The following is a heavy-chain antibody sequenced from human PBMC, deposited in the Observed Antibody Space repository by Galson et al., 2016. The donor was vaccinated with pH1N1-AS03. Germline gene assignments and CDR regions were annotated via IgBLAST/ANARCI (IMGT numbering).Heavy chain of an antibody. CDR1: GFTFSSYS. V-gene: IGHV3-64*02. CDR3: AREAEHYYYALDV. CDR2: ISSDGDT. Sequence: SLRLSCAASGFTFSSYSIHWVRQAPGKGLEYVSAISSDGDTYYTDSVKGGFTISRDKSKNTVYLQMGSLRPEDVAVYYCAREAEHYYYALDVWGQGTTVTVSS. J-gene: IGHJ6*02.